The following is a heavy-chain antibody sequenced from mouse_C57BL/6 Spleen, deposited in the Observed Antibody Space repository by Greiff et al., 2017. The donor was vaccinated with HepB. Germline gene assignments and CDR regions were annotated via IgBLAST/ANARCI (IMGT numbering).Heavy chain of an antibody. J-gene: IGHJ3*01. Sequence: VQLQQSGAELVRPGASVTLSCKASGYTFTDYEMHWVKQTPVHGLEWIGAIDPETGGTAYNQKFKGKAILTADKSSSTAYRELRSLTSEDSAVYYCTTAARYYDCGFAFWGQETLVTVSA. CDR3: TTAARYYDCGFAF. V-gene: IGHV1-15*01. CDR2: IDPETGGT. D-gene: IGHD2-4*01. CDR1: GYTFTDYE.